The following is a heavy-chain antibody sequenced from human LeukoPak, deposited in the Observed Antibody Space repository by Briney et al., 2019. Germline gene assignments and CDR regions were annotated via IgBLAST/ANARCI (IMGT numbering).Heavy chain of an antibody. J-gene: IGHJ4*02. CDR3: ARAMYSSGPV. CDR2: IRYDGSEK. D-gene: IGHD6-19*01. CDR1: GFTFSSSG. Sequence: GGSLRLSCAASGFTFSSSGMHWVRQTPGKGLEWVAFIRYDGSEKSYADSVKGRFTISRDNAKNSLYLQMNSLRAEDTAVYYCARAMYSSGPVWGQGTLVTVSS. V-gene: IGHV3-30*02.